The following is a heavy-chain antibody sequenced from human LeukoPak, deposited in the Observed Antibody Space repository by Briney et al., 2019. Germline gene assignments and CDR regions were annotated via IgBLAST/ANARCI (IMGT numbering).Heavy chain of an antibody. CDR1: GYSITSGYY. D-gene: IGHD6-19*01. J-gene: IGHJ4*02. CDR2: IYHSGST. CDR3: SRASSTSYYDY. V-gene: IGHV4-38-2*02. Sequence: SETLSLTCTVSGYSITSGYYWGWIRQPPGKGLEWIGTIYHSGSTYYNPSLKSRVTISVDTSKNQFSLKLSSVTAADTALYYCSRASSTSYYDYWGQGSLVTVSS.